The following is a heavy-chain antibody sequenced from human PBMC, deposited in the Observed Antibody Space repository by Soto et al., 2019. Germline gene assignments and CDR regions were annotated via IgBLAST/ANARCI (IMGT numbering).Heavy chain of an antibody. J-gene: IGHJ4*02. Sequence: EVQLVESGGGLVQPGGSLRLSCAASGFTFSSYWMHWVRQAPGKGLVWVSRINSDGSSTSYADSVKGRFTISRDNAKNTLYLQMNSLRAEDTAVYYCVRGVGGYCSGGSCYSEDYFDYWGQGTLVTVSS. CDR2: INSDGSST. V-gene: IGHV3-74*01. CDR3: VRGVGGYCSGGSCYSEDYFDY. D-gene: IGHD2-15*01. CDR1: GFTFSSYW.